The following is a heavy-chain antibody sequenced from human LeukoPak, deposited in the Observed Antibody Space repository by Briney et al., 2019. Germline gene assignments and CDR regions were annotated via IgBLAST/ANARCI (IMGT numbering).Heavy chain of an antibody. CDR2: IYYSGST. D-gene: IGHD3-22*01. Sequence: TLSLTCTVSGGSISSGGYYWSWIRQHPGKGLEWIGYIYYSGSTYYNPFLKSRVTISVDTSKNQFSLKLSSVTAADTAVYYCAGYDSSGYNDYWGQGTLVTVSS. V-gene: IGHV4-31*03. J-gene: IGHJ4*02. CDR1: GGSISSGGYY. CDR3: AGYDSSGYNDY.